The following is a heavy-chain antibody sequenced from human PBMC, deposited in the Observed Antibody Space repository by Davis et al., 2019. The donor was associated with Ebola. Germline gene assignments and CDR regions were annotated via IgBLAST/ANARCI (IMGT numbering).Heavy chain of an antibody. Sequence: PGGSLRLSCAASGFTFSSYAMSWVRQAPGKGLEWVSAISGSGGSTYYADSVKGRFTISRDNSKNTLYLQMNSLIAEDTAVYYCARDDYGDSYFDYWGQGTLVTVSS. CDR2: ISGSGGST. J-gene: IGHJ4*02. CDR3: ARDDYGDSYFDY. CDR1: GFTFSSYA. V-gene: IGHV3-23*01. D-gene: IGHD4-17*01.